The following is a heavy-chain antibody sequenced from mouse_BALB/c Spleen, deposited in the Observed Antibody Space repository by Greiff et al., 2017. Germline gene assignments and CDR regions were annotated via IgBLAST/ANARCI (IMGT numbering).Heavy chain of an antibody. CDR2: IDPFNGGT. CDR3: VCAYSNYDY. J-gene: IGHJ2*01. CDR1: GYSFTSYY. Sequence: VQLQQSGPELMKPGASVKISCKASGYSFTSYYMHWVKQSHGKSLEWIGYIDPFNGGTSYNQKFKGKATLTVDKSSSTAYMHLSSLTSKDSAVYYCVCAYSNYDYWGQGTTLTVSS. V-gene: IGHV1S135*01. D-gene: IGHD2-5*01.